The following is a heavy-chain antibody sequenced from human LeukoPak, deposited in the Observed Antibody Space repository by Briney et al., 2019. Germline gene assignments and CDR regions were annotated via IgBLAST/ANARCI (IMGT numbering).Heavy chain of an antibody. J-gene: IGHJ6*02. CDR1: GFTFSRYG. D-gene: IGHD2-15*01. Sequence: PGGSLRLSCADSGFTFSRYGMHWIRQAPDKGLEWVAVISYDGSNKYYADSVKGRFTISRDNSKNTLYLHMNSLRAEDTAVYYCAKDVVVGAFYYYYGMDVWGQGTTVTVSS. V-gene: IGHV3-30*18. CDR3: AKDVVVGAFYYYYGMDV. CDR2: ISYDGSNK.